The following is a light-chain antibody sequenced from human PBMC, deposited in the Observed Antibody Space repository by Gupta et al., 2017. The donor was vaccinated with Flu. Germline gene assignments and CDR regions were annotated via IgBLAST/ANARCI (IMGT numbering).Light chain of an antibody. Sequence: TLSLPPGETVTFSCRASQSDKNNYLGWFQQKPGQAPRRLIYGASSRDTGIPDRFSGSGSGTEFTLTISRLEPEDVGVYYCKQDGSRRGYTFGQGTNLEIK. CDR2: GAS. V-gene: IGKV3-20*01. CDR3: KQDGSRRGYT. J-gene: IGKJ2*01. CDR1: QSDKNNY.